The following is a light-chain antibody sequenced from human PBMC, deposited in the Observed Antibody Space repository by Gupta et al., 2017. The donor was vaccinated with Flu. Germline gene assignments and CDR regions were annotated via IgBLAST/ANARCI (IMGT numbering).Light chain of an antibody. V-gene: IGLV8-61*01. Sequence: TVVTQEPSPSVSPGGTVTLTCGLTFDSVSTSYYASWYQQAAGHAPRTLIYRTHTRSSGIPLLFSGSILGTKAALPFTGSQAGDASAHSFALYLGGDAADFDCGAMAGGLSLFGAGTQVTVL. J-gene: IGLJ1*01. CDR1: FDSVSTSYY. CDR2: RTH. CDR3: ALYLGGDAADFDCGAMAGGLSL.